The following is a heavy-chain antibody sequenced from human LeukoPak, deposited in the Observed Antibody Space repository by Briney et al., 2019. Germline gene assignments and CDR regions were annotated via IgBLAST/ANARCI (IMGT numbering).Heavy chain of an antibody. CDR3: ARGGPGSYPTNYYFDY. V-gene: IGHV4-39*07. CDR2: IYYSGST. Sequence: PSETLSLTCTVSGGSISSSSYCWGWIRQPPGKGLEWIGSIYYSGSTYYNPSLKSRVTISVDTSKNQFSLKLSSVTAADTAVYYCARGGPGSYPTNYYFDYWGQGTLVTVSS. J-gene: IGHJ4*02. D-gene: IGHD1-26*01. CDR1: GGSISSSSYC.